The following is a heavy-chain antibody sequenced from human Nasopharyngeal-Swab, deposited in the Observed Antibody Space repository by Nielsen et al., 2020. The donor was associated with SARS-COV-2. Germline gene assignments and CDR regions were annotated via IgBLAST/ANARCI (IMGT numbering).Heavy chain of an antibody. CDR1: GGPLSSYY. Sequence: SETLSLTCTVSGGPLSSYYWSWIRQSPGTGLEWIGNVYYSGSTEYNPSLQSRAIISLDTTKNQFSLRLSSVTAADTAVYFCARDQKYYFEKSGYFDYWGQGAHVTASS. V-gene: IGHV4-59*01. CDR2: VYYSGST. D-gene: IGHD3-22*01. CDR3: ARDQKYYFEKSGYFDY. J-gene: IGHJ4*02.